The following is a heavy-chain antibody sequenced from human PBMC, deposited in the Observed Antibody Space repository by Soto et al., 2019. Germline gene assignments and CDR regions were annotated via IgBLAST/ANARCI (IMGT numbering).Heavy chain of an antibody. CDR1: GFTFSSYW. Sequence: PGGSLRLSCAASGFTFSSYWMHWVRQAPGKGLVWVSRINSDGSSTNYADSVKGRFTISRDNAKNTLYLQMNSLRAEDTAVYYCARDTPYSSGWYAFDHWGQGTLVTVSS. CDR3: ARDTPYSSGWYAFDH. V-gene: IGHV3-74*01. D-gene: IGHD6-19*01. J-gene: IGHJ4*02. CDR2: INSDGSST.